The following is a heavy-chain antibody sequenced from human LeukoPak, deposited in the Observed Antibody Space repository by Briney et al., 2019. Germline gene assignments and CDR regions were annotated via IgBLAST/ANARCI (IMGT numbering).Heavy chain of an antibody. J-gene: IGHJ4*02. Sequence: GASVKVSCKASGGTFSSYAISWVRQAPGQGLEWMGIINPSGGSTSYAQKFQGRVTMTRDTSTSTVYMELSSLRSEDTAVYYCARSFVDTALSYLDYWGQGTLVTVSS. CDR1: GGTFSSYA. V-gene: IGHV1-46*01. CDR3: ARSFVDTALSYLDY. CDR2: INPSGGST. D-gene: IGHD5-18*01.